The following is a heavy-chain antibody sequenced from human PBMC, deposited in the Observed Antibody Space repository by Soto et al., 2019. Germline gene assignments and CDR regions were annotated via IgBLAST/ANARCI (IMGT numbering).Heavy chain of an antibody. Sequence: HVQLQESGPGLVKPSQTLSLTCTVSGDPLSLGGYYWTWIRQHPGKGLEWIGYIYHTGTTYYNPSLKSRVSMSLDMVKNEFSLNLASVTAADTAVYYCARGRQQLGYYYYGMDVWGQGTTVTVSS. CDR3: ARGRQQLGYYYYGMDV. CDR2: IYHTGTT. J-gene: IGHJ6*02. V-gene: IGHV4-31*03. CDR1: GDPLSLGGYY. D-gene: IGHD6-13*01.